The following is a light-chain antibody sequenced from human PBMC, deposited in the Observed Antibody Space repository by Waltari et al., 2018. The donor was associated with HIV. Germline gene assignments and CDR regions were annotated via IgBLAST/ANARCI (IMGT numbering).Light chain of an antibody. CDR1: SLSSYY. CDR2: GKN. J-gene: IGLJ3*02. CDR3: NSRDSSGNHWV. Sequence: SSELTQDPAVSVALGQTVRITCQGDSLSSYYASWYQQKPGQAPVLVIYGKNNRAAGIPDRFSGSSSGNTAALTITGAQAEDEADYYCNSRDSSGNHWVFGGGTKLTVL. V-gene: IGLV3-19*01.